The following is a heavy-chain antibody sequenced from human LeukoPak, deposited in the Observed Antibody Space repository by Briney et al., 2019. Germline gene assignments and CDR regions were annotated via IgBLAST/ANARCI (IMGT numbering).Heavy chain of an antibody. V-gene: IGHV3-48*04. D-gene: IGHD2-15*01. Sequence: GGSLRLSCAASGFTFSSYSMNWVRQAPGKGLEWVSYISSSGSTIYYADSVKGRFTISRDNAKNSLYLQMNSLRAEDTAVYYCATYCSGGRCYPTFDYWGQGTLVTVSS. J-gene: IGHJ4*02. CDR3: ATYCSGGRCYPTFDY. CDR2: ISSSGSTI. CDR1: GFTFSSYS.